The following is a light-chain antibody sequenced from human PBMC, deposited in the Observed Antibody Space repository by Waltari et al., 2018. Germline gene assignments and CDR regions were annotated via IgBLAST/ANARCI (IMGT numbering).Light chain of an antibody. CDR2: SNN. CDR3: AAWDDSLNGRV. CDR1: RSNIGSYT. J-gene: IGLJ3*02. V-gene: IGLV1-44*01. Sequence: QSVLTQPPSASGTPGQRVTISCSGSRSNIGSYTVNWYQQPPGTAPQLLIYSNNQRPSGVPDRFSGSKSGTSASLAISGLQSEDEADYYCAAWDDSLNGRVFGGGTKLTVL.